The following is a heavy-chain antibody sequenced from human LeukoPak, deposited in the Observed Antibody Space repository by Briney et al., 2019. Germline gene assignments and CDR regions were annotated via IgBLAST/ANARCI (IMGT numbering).Heavy chain of an antibody. CDR2: IYHTGST. D-gene: IGHD4-23*01. V-gene: IGHV4-59*11. CDR3: AREGRWGMKYYFDF. J-gene: IGHJ4*02. Sequence: SETLSLTCYVSGGSLSSHYWSWVRQSPEKGLEWIGQIYHTGSTHYNPSLRSRFAISVDTSKNKFFLNVKSVTAADTAVYYCAREGRWGMKYYFDFWGQGTLVIVSS. CDR1: GGSLSSHY.